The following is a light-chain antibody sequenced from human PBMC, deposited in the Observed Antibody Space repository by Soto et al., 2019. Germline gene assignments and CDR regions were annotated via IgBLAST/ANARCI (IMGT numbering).Light chain of an antibody. CDR3: QQRSNWPLFT. CDR2: GAS. CDR1: QSVSSY. J-gene: IGKJ3*01. V-gene: IGKV3-11*01. Sequence: EIVLTQSPATLSLSPGERATLSCGASQSVSSYLAWYQQKPGQAPRLLIYGASNRATGIPARFSGSGSGTDFTLTISSLEPEDFAVYYCQQRSNWPLFTFGPGTKVDIK.